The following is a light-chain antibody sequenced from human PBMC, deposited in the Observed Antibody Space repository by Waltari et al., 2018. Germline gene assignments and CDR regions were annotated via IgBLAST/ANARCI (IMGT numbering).Light chain of an antibody. J-gene: IGKJ4*01. CDR2: EAS. CDR3: QQRSTWPLT. Sequence: EIVLTQSPATLSLSPGERATLSCRASQSVSSYLAWYQQKPGQAPRLLIYEASDRATGIPARFRGSGAGTEFTLTISSLEPEDFAVYYCQQRSTWPLTFGGGTK. V-gene: IGKV3-11*01. CDR1: QSVSSY.